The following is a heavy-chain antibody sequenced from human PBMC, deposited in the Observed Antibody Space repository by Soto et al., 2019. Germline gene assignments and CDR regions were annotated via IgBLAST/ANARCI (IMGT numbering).Heavy chain of an antibody. J-gene: IGHJ6*02. CDR2: ISYDGSNK. D-gene: IGHD2-2*01. Sequence: PGGSLRLSCAASGFTFSSYGMHWVRQAPGKGLEWVAVISYDGSNKYYADSVKGRFTISRDNSKNTLYLQMNSLRAEDTAVYYCAKKVVPAATHYYGMDVWGQGTTVTVSS. CDR3: AKKVVPAATHYYGMDV. CDR1: GFTFSSYG. V-gene: IGHV3-30*18.